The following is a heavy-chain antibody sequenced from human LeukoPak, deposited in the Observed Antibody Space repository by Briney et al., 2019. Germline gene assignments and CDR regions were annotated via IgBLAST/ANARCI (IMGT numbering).Heavy chain of an antibody. J-gene: IGHJ4*02. CDR3: VSDQFKAFDY. CDR2: IKEDGSEK. V-gene: IGHV3-7*01. CDR1: GFTFSGYW. Sequence: PGGPLRLSCAASGFTFSGYWMSWVRQAPGKGLEWVANIKEDGSEKYYVDSVKGRFTISRDNAKNSLYLEMNSLRAEDTAVYYCVSDQFKAFDYWGRGALVTVSS.